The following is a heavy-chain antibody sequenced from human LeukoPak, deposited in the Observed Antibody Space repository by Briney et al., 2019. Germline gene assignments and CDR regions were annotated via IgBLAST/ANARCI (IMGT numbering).Heavy chain of an antibody. J-gene: IGHJ5*02. Sequence: ASVKVSCKASGYTFTGYYMHWVRQAPGQGLEWMGWINPNSGGTNYAQNFQGRVTMTRDTSISTGYMELSRLRSDDTAVYYCARDLDTAMVTYWFDPWGQGTLVTVSS. D-gene: IGHD5-18*01. CDR2: INPNSGGT. V-gene: IGHV1-2*02. CDR1: GYTFTGYY. CDR3: ARDLDTAMVTYWFDP.